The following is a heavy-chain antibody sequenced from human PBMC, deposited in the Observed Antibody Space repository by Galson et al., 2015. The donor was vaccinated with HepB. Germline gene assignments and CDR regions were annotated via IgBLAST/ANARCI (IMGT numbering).Heavy chain of an antibody. J-gene: IGHJ4*02. CDR2: IDSGGSHI. V-gene: IGHV3-21*01. CDR1: GFSFSSYN. CDR3: ARGLGGSLDH. Sequence: LRLSCAASGFSFSSYNMNWVRQAPGKVLEWVSSIDSGGSHIFYADSLKGRVTISRDNAKTSLYLQLNSLRAEDTAIYYCARGLGGSLDHWGQGTLVTVSS. D-gene: IGHD3-16*01.